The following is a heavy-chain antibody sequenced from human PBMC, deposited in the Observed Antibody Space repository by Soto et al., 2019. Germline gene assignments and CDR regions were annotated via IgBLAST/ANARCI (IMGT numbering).Heavy chain of an antibody. CDR1: GFTFYNYA. CDR2: ISGGGGNT. Sequence: EVQLLESGGGLVQPGGSLRLSCAASGFTFYNYAMSWVRQTPGKGLEWVSTISGGGGNTYYPDSVKGRFTISRDNSKDTVYLQMNSLRAEDTAIYYCAKERLGRGADYWGQGALDTVTS. J-gene: IGHJ4*02. CDR3: AKERLGRGADY. V-gene: IGHV3-23*01.